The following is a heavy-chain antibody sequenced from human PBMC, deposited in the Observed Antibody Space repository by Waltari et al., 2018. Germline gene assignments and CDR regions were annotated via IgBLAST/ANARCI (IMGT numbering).Heavy chain of an antibody. CDR3: ARPRDWLSSPYAFDI. D-gene: IGHD3-9*01. CDR2: IYHSGST. Sequence: QVQLQESGPGLVKPSETLSLTCAVSGYSISSGYYWGWIRQPPGKGLEWIGSIYHSGSTYYNPSLKSRVTISVDTSKNQFSLKLSSVTAADTAVYYCARPRDWLSSPYAFDIWGQGTMVTVSS. CDR1: GYSISSGYY. V-gene: IGHV4-38-2*01. J-gene: IGHJ3*02.